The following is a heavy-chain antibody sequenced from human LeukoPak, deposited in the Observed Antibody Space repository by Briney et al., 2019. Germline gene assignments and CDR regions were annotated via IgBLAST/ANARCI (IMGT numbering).Heavy chain of an antibody. CDR1: GGSISSGGYY. CDR2: IYYSGST. CDR3: ARGRLGVVPAAINWFDP. Sequence: SETLSLTCTVSGGSISSGGYYWSWIRQHPGKGLEWIGYIYYSGSTYYNPSLKSRVTISVDTSKNQFSLKLSSVTAADTAVYYCARGRLGVVPAAINWFDPWGQGTLVTVSS. J-gene: IGHJ5*02. V-gene: IGHV4-31*03. D-gene: IGHD2-2*01.